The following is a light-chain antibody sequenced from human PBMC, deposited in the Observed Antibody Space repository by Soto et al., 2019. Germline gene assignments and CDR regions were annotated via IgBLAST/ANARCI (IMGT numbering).Light chain of an antibody. CDR1: QSVSSN. CDR2: DAS. Sequence: EIVLTQSPATLSLSPGERATLSCRVGQSVSSNLAWYQQKPGQAPRLLIYDASNRATGIPARFSGSGSGTDFTLTISSLEPEDFAVYYCQQRSNWPWTFGQGTTVEI. CDR3: QQRSNWPWT. J-gene: IGKJ1*01. V-gene: IGKV3-11*01.